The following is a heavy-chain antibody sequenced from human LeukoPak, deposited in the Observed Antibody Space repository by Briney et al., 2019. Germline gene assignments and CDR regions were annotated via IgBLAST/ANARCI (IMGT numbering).Heavy chain of an antibody. D-gene: IGHD5-24*01. CDR2: INPNSGGT. CDR3: ARVGSRDGYNYYGY. CDR1: GGTFSSYA. V-gene: IGHV1-2*06. Sequence: ASVKVSCKASGGTFSSYAISWVRQAPGQGLEWMGRINPNSGGTNYAQKFQGRVTMTRDTSISTAYMELSRLRSDDTAVYYCARVGSRDGYNYYGYWGQGTLVTVSS. J-gene: IGHJ4*02.